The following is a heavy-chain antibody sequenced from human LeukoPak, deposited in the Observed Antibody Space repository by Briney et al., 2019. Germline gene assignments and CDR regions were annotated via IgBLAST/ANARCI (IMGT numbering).Heavy chain of an antibody. CDR2: ARNKANSYAT. CDR1: GFTFSDHY. Sequence: GGSLRLSCAASGFTFSDHYMDWVRQAPGKGLEWVGRARNKANSYATEYAASVKGRFTVSRDDSKNPLYLQMNSLKTEDTAVYYCARGGVSYYYVSGFDYWGQGTLVTVSS. J-gene: IGHJ4*02. D-gene: IGHD3-10*02. V-gene: IGHV3-72*01. CDR3: ARGGVSYYYVSGFDY.